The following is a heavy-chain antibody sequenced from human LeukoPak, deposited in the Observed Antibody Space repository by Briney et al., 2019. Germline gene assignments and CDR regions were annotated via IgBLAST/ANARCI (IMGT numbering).Heavy chain of an antibody. Sequence: PGGSLRLSCAASGFTFSSYSMNWVRQAPGKGLEWVSAISGSGGSTYYADSVKGRFTISRDNSKNTLYLQMNSLRAEDTAVYYCAKAGHPTSNILTHTYYFDYWGQGTLVTVSS. CDR3: AKAGHPTSNILTHTYYFDY. J-gene: IGHJ4*02. CDR2: ISGSGGST. D-gene: IGHD3-9*01. V-gene: IGHV3-23*01. CDR1: GFTFSSYS.